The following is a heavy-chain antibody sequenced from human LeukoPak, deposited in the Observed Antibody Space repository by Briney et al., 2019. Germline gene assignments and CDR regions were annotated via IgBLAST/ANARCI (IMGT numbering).Heavy chain of an antibody. J-gene: IGHJ4*02. Sequence: ASVKVSCKASGGTFSSYAISWVRQAPGQGLEWMGRIIPILGIANYAQKFQGRVTMTTDTSTSTAYMELRSLRSDDTAVYYCARVYEWEPTWWDYWGQGTLVTVSS. D-gene: IGHD1-26*01. V-gene: IGHV1-69*04. CDR2: IIPILGIA. CDR3: ARVYEWEPTWWDY. CDR1: GGTFSSYA.